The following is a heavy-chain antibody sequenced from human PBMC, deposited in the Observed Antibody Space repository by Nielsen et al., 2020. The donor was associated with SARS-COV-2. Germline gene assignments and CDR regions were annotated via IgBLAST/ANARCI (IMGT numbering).Heavy chain of an antibody. CDR3: ARGPITFGGVIVPFDY. CDR2: INSDGSST. J-gene: IGHJ4*02. V-gene: IGHV3-74*01. Sequence: WIRQPPGKGLVWVSRINSDGSSTSYADSVKGRFTISRDNAKNTLYLQMNSLRAEDTAVYYCARGPITFGGVIVPFDYWGQGTLVTVSS. D-gene: IGHD3-16*02.